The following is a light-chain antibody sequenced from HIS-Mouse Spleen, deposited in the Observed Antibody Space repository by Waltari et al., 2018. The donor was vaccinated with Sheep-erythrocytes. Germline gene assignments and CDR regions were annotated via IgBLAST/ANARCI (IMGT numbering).Light chain of an antibody. CDR1: QSISSY. Sequence: IQITQSPSSLSPSVGDRVTITCRASQSISSYLNWYKQKPGKAPKLLIYAASSLQSGVPSRFSGSGSGTDFTLTISSLQPEDFATYYCQQSYSTPPTFGGGTKVEIK. CDR2: AAS. CDR3: QQSYSTPPT. J-gene: IGKJ4*01. V-gene: IGKV1-39*01.